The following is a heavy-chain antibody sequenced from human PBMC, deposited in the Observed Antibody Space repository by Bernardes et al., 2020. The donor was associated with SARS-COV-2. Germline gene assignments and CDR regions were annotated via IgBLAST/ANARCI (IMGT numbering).Heavy chain of an antibody. V-gene: IGHV3-30*18. D-gene: IGHD5-18*01. CDR3: AKEARPGYSYGQDYYFDY. CDR2: ISYDGGNK. J-gene: IGHJ4*02. Sequence: GGSLRLSCAASGFIFSSFGMHWVRQAPGKGLEWVAVISYDGGNKYYVDSVKGRFTISRDKSKNTLDLQMNSLRAEDTAVYYCAKEARPGYSYGQDYYFDYWGQGTLVTVSS. CDR1: GFIFSSFG.